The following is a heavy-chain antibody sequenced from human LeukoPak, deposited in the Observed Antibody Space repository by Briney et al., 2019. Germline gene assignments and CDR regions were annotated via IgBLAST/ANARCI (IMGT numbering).Heavy chain of an antibody. D-gene: IGHD6-25*01. CDR3: ARFKGSGFDY. CDR1: GGSISGYY. V-gene: IGHV4-34*01. CDR2: INHSGST. J-gene: IGHJ4*02. Sequence: PSETLSLTCTVSGGSISGYYWSWIRQPPGKGLEWIGEINHSGSTNYNPSLKSRVTISVDTSKNQFSLKLSSVTAADTAVYYCARFKGSGFDYWGQGTLVTVSS.